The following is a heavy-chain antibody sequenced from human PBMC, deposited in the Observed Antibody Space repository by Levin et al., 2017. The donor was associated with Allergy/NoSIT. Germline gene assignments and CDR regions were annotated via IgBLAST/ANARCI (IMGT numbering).Heavy chain of an antibody. CDR1: GGSISSGGYY. J-gene: IGHJ3*02. Sequence: SQTLSLTCTVSGGSISSGGYYWSWIRQHPGKGLEWIGYIYYSGSTYYNPSLKSRVTISVDTSKNQFSLKLSSVTAADTAVYYCARMYYYDSSGYRRAFDIWGQGTMVTVSS. CDR2: IYYSGST. V-gene: IGHV4-31*03. D-gene: IGHD3-22*01. CDR3: ARMYYYDSSGYRRAFDI.